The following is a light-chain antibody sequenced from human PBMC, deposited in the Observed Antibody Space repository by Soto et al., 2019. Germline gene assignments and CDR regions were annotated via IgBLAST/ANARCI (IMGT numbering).Light chain of an antibody. CDR1: SSDVGSYNL. CDR2: EGS. V-gene: IGLV2-23*01. CDR3: SSKGVKIPFV. Sequence: SERPRPAYGSGSHRQSITISCTGTSSDVGSYNLVSWYQQHPGKAPKFMIYEGSKRPSGVSNRFSGSKSGNTASLTISGLVWKEEAVYYSSSKGVKIPFVSGTGTKVT. J-gene: IGLJ1*01.